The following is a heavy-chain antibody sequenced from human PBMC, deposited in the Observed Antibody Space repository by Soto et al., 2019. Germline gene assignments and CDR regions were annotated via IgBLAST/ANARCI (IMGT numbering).Heavy chain of an antibody. Sequence: GGSLRLSCAASGFILSNYAMSWVRQAPGKGLEWVSGINVGGGATYYADSVKGRFTISRDNSKNTLYLQMNSLRAEDAAVYYCAKGTTVTTFFDYWGQGTLVTVSS. J-gene: IGHJ4*02. CDR3: AKGTTVTTFFDY. CDR2: INVGGGAT. V-gene: IGHV3-23*01. D-gene: IGHD4-4*01. CDR1: GFILSNYA.